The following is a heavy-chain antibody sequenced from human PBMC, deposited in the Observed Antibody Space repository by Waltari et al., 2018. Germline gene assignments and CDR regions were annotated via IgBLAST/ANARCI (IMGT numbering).Heavy chain of an antibody. D-gene: IGHD3-3*01. Sequence: EVQLVESGGGLVQPGGSLRLSCAASGFPFSSYSMNWVRQAPGKGLGWVSYISSSSSTIYYADSVKSRFTISRDNAKNSLYLQMNSLRAEDTAVYYCARGDRSYYDFWSGYYAAYYFDYWGQGTLVTVSS. V-gene: IGHV3-48*01. CDR3: ARGDRSYYDFWSGYYAAYYFDY. J-gene: IGHJ4*02. CDR1: GFPFSSYS. CDR2: ISSSSSTI.